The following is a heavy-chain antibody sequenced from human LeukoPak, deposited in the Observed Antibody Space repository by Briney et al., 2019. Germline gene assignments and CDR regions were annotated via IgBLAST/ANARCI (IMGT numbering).Heavy chain of an antibody. Sequence: GGSLRLSCAASGLTFRGYDRHWVRQAPGKGPEWVAVMSYGGQNERYADSVKGRFTVSKDNSRNTLHLQMDSLRTDDTAVYYCGREGSSRTIDYWGQGTLVRVSS. D-gene: IGHD1/OR15-1a*01. J-gene: IGHJ4*02. CDR1: GLTFRGYD. CDR2: MSYGGQNE. V-gene: IGHV3-30*03. CDR3: GREGSSRTIDY.